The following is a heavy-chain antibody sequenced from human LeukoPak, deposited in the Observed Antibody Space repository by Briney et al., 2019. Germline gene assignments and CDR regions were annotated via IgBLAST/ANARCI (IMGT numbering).Heavy chain of an antibody. CDR3: ARGPGVAAPIDY. D-gene: IGHD6-13*01. J-gene: IGHJ4*02. V-gene: IGHV4-39*07. Sequence: PSETLSLTCTVSGGSISSSSYYWGWIRQPPGKGLEWIGNIYYSGSTYYNPSLKSRVTISVDTSKSQFSLKLSSVTAADTAVYYCARGPGVAAPIDYWGQGTLVTVSS. CDR1: GGSISSSSYY. CDR2: IYYSGST.